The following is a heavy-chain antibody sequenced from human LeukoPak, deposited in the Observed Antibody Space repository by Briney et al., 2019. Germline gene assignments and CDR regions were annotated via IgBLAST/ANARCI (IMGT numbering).Heavy chain of an antibody. D-gene: IGHD4-11*01. CDR1: GGSISSSTYY. CDR2: IFYSGRT. Sequence: SETLSLTCTVSGGSISSSTYYWGWIRQPPGKGLEWIGSIFYSGRTYYNPSLKSRVTISVDTSKNQFSLKLSSVTAADTAVYYCARDDPDYSNYVDYWGQGTLVTVSS. CDR3: ARDDPDYSNYVDY. V-gene: IGHV4-39*07. J-gene: IGHJ4*02.